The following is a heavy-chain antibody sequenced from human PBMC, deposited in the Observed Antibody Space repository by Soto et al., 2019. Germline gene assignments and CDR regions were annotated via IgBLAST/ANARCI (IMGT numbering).Heavy chain of an antibody. J-gene: IGHJ5*02. CDR3: ARGKRGYSYAGCWRFDP. CDR1: GGSFSGYY. D-gene: IGHD5-18*01. Sequence: QVQLQQWGAGLLKPSETLSLTCAVYGGSFSGYYWSWIRQPPGKGLEWIGEINHSGSTNYNPSLKSRVTISVDTSKNQFSLKLSSVTAADTAVYYCARGKRGYSYAGCWRFDPWGQGTLVTVSS. V-gene: IGHV4-34*01. CDR2: INHSGST.